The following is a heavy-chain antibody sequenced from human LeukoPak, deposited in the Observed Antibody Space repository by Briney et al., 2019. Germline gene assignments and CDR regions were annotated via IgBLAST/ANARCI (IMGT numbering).Heavy chain of an antibody. Sequence: SQTLSLTCTVSGGSISSGGYYWRWLRQPPGKGLEWIGYIYHSGSTYYNPSLKSRVTISVDRSKNQFSLKLSSVTAADTAVYYCARGGSGWRGLNAFDIWGQGTMVTVSS. V-gene: IGHV4-30-2*01. D-gene: IGHD6-19*01. CDR3: ARGGSGWRGLNAFDI. CDR1: GGSISSGGYY. CDR2: IYHSGST. J-gene: IGHJ3*02.